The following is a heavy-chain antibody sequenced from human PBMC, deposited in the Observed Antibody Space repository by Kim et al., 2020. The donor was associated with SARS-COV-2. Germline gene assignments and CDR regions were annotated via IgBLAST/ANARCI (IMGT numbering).Heavy chain of an antibody. CDR2: ISSSSSTI. V-gene: IGHV3-48*04. CDR3: AREYGDYEDYYYGMDV. J-gene: IGHJ6*02. Sequence: GGSLRLSCAASGFTFSSYSMNWVRQAPGKGLEWVSYISSSSSTIYYADSVKGRFTISRDNAKNSLYLQMNSLRAEDTAVYYCAREYGDYEDYYYGMDVWGQGTTVTVSS. D-gene: IGHD4-17*01. CDR1: GFTFSSYS.